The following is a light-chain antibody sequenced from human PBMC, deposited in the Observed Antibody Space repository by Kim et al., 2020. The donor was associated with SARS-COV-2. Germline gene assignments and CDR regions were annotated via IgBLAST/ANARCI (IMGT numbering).Light chain of an antibody. CDR1: NIEKRK. CDR2: RGS. Sequence: SYELTQPLSVSVAMGQTARMTCGGDNIEKRKVHWYQQRAGQAPILVIYRGSKRPTGIPERVSGSNSGNTATLTIRRVEAGGEADYYCQVWDGREVVFGGG. J-gene: IGLJ3*02. CDR3: QVWDGREVV. V-gene: IGLV3-9*01.